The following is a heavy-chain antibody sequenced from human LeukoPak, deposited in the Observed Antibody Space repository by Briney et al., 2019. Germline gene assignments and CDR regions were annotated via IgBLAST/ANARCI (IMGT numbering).Heavy chain of an antibody. D-gene: IGHD1-1*01. CDR2: IKQDGSEK. CDR1: GFTVSSNY. J-gene: IGHJ4*02. CDR3: ASWYNWNDVRAWEYPQGTYYFDY. V-gene: IGHV3-7*01. Sequence: YPGGSLRLSCAASGFTVSSNYMSWVRQAPGKGLEWVANIKQDGSEKYYVDSVKGRFTISRDNAKNSLYLQMNSLRAEDTAVYYCASWYNWNDVRAWEYPQGTYYFDYWGQGTLVTVSS.